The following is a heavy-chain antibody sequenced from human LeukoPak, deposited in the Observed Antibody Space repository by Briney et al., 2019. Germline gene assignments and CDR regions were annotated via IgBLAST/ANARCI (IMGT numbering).Heavy chain of an antibody. CDR2: IYYSGST. V-gene: IGHV4-31*03. CDR1: GGSISSGGYY. Sequence: SETLSLTCTVSGGSISSGGYYWSWIRQHPGKGLEWIGYIYYSGSTYYNPSLKSRVTISVDTSKNQFSLKLSSVTAADTAVYYCARDLFGRGLLWGQGTLVTVSS. J-gene: IGHJ4*02. D-gene: IGHD3-10*01. CDR3: ARDLFGRGLL.